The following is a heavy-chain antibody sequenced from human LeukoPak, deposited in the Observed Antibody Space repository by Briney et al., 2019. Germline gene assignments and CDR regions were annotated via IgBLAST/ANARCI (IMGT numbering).Heavy chain of an antibody. J-gene: IGHJ3*01. CDR2: IYYTGST. Sequence: PSETLSLTCAVSGGSITSDSYSWSWIRQPPGRGLEWIGYIYYTGSTYYKPSLKSRVAFSVDTSNNQFSLKLSSVTAADTAVYYCARTRLVAYSTSWADVWGRGTLATVSS. CDR1: GGSITSDSYS. D-gene: IGHD6-6*01. CDR3: ARTRLVAYSTSWADV. V-gene: IGHV4-30-4*07.